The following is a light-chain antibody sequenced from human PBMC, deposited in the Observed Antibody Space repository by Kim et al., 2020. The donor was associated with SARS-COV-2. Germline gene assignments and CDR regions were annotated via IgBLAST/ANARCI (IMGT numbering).Light chain of an antibody. CDR2: DAS. Sequence: LSPGERATLSCRASQSVSSYLAWYQQKPGQAPRLLIYDASNRATGVPARFSGSGSGTDFTLTISSLEPEDFAVYYCQQRSNWPMYTFGQGTKLEI. CDR3: QQRSNWPMYT. CDR1: QSVSSY. J-gene: IGKJ2*01. V-gene: IGKV3-11*01.